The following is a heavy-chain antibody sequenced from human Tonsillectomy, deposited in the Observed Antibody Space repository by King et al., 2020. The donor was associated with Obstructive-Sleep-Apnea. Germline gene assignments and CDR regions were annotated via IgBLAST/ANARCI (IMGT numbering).Heavy chain of an antibody. D-gene: IGHD3-16*01. CDR1: GFTFSSYA. J-gene: IGHJ6*02. Sequence: VQLVESGGGLVQPGGSLRLSCAASGFTFSSYAMTWVRQAPGKGLEWVSSISGSGSSTYYADSVKGRFTISRDNSKSTLYLQMNSLRGEDTAVYFCARKGPAWGAHRSSRHSYYYGMDVWGQGTTVTVSS. CDR3: ARKGPAWGAHRSSRHSYYYGMDV. V-gene: IGHV3-23*04. CDR2: ISGSGSST.